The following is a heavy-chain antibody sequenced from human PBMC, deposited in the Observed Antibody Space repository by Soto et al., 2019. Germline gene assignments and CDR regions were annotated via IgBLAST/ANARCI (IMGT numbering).Heavy chain of an antibody. CDR1: GFTFGAYA. Sequence: GGSLRLSCTASGFTFGAYAMSWARQDPGKGLEWVGFISSKAYGGTTEYAASVKGRFTISRDDSKSIAYLQMNSLKTEDTAVYYCTRGRVVRGVIDPYFDYWGQGTLVTVSS. J-gene: IGHJ4*02. CDR3: TRGRVVRGVIDPYFDY. D-gene: IGHD3-10*01. V-gene: IGHV3-49*04. CDR2: ISSKAYGGTT.